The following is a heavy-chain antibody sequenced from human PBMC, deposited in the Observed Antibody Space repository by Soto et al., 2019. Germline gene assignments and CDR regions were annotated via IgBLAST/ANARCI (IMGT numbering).Heavy chain of an antibody. D-gene: IGHD2-21*02. CDR3: ARAMVVTQNWFDP. CDR2: IYYSGST. CDR1: GGSISSGDYY. V-gene: IGHV4-30-4*01. Sequence: SETLSLTCTVSGGSISSGDYYWSWIRKPPGKGLEWIGYIYYSGSTYYNPSLKSRVTISADTSKNQFSLKLSSVTAADTAVYYCARAMVVTQNWFDPWGQGTLVTVSS. J-gene: IGHJ5*02.